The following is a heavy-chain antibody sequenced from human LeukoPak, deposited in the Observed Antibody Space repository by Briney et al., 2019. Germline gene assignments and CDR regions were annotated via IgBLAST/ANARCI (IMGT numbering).Heavy chain of an antibody. Sequence: GGSLRLSCAASGFTVTSTYITWVRQAPGKGLEWVSIIHISGSTYYADSVRGRFTISRDNSKNTVYLQMNSLRAEDTAVYYCAKRASGSGTSLYYFDYWGQGTLVTVSS. CDR2: IHISGST. CDR1: GFTVTSTY. V-gene: IGHV3-66*01. CDR3: AKRASGSGTSLYYFDY. D-gene: IGHD3-10*01. J-gene: IGHJ4*02.